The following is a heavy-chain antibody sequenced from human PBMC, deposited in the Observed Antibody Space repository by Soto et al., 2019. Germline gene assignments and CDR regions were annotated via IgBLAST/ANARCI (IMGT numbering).Heavy chain of an antibody. V-gene: IGHV3-30*09. J-gene: IGHJ6*02. CDR3: VREGRVPSAIGHYYYGMDV. D-gene: IGHD2-2*02. Sequence: PGGSLRLSCAASGFTFDKFDMHWVRQAPGRGLQWVAVTSYDGNKKYYAASVKGRFAISRDNSNNTLHLQMNNLRDDDTAVYYCVREGRVPSAIGHYYYGMDVWGQGTAVTVSS. CDR2: TSYDGNKK. CDR1: GFTFDKFD.